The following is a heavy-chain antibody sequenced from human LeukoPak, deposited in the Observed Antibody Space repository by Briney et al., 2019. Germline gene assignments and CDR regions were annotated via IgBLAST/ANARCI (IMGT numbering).Heavy chain of an antibody. V-gene: IGHV4-39*07. CDR2: IYHSGST. CDR3: ARAGTYYYDSSGYYEPGGLPYYFDY. J-gene: IGHJ4*02. CDR1: GGTISSGSYY. D-gene: IGHD3-22*01. Sequence: PSETLSLTCTVSGGTISSGSYYWGWLRQPPGKGLEWIGSIYHSGSTYYNPSLNSRVIISVDTSKNQFSLKLSSVTAADTAVYYCARAGTYYYDSSGYYEPGGLPYYFDYWGQGTLVTVSS.